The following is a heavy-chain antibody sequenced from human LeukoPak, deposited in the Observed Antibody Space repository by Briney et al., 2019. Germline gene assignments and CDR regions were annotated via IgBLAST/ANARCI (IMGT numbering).Heavy chain of an antibody. D-gene: IGHD3-10*01. Sequence: SVKVSCKASGGTFSSYAISWVRQAPGQGLEWMGGIIPIFGTANYAQKFQGRVTITADKSTSTAYMEPSSLRSEDTAVYYCARKYYYGSGSLDYWGQGTLVTVSS. CDR2: IIPIFGTA. V-gene: IGHV1-69*06. CDR3: ARKYYYGSGSLDY. CDR1: GGTFSSYA. J-gene: IGHJ4*02.